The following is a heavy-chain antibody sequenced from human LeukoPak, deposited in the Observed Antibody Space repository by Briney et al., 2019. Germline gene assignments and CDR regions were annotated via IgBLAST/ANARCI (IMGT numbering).Heavy chain of an antibody. J-gene: IGHJ4*02. V-gene: IGHV1-46*01. CDR2: INPSGVST. D-gene: IGHD3-10*01. CDR3: ARAGGFGLWFGEN. CDR1: GYTFTSYY. Sequence: ASVKVSCKASGYTFTSYYMHWVRQAPGQGLEWMGIINPSGVSTTYAQKFQGRVTMTRDTSTSTVYMELSSLRSEDTAVYYCARAGGFGLWFGENWGQGTLVTVSS.